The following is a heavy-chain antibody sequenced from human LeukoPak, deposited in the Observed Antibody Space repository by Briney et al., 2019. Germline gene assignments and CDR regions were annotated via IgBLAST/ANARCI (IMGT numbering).Heavy chain of an antibody. CDR1: GGTFSSYA. Sequence: SVKVSCKASGGTFSSYAISWVRQAPGQGLEWMGGIIPIFGTANYAQKFQGRVTITADESTSTAYMELSSLRSEDTAVYYCARRLYYYGSGSYSPFDYWGQGTLITVSS. CDR2: IIPIFGTA. D-gene: IGHD3-10*01. V-gene: IGHV1-69*13. CDR3: ARRLYYYGSGSYSPFDY. J-gene: IGHJ4*02.